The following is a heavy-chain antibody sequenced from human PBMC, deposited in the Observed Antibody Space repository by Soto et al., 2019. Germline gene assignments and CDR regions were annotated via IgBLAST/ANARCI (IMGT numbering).Heavy chain of an antibody. CDR3: ARPSGSYYDFWSGQSSLYYIDY. V-gene: IGHV1-18*01. CDR2: ISAYNGNT. D-gene: IGHD3-3*01. Sequence: GASVKVSCKASGYTFTSYGISWVRQAPGQGLEWMGWISAYNGNTNYAQKLQGRVTMTTDTSTGTAYMELRSLRSDDTAVYYCARPSGSYYDFWSGQSSLYYIDYWGQGTLVTVSS. CDR1: GYTFTSYG. J-gene: IGHJ4*02.